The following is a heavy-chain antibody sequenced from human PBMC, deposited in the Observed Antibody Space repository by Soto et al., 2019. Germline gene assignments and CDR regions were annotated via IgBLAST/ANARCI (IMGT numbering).Heavy chain of an antibody. Sequence: GGALRLSCAASGFTFSSYSMKWVRQAPGKGLEWVSSISSSSSYIYYADSVKGRFTISRDNAKNSLYLQMNSLRAEDTAVYYCARDQPGYSYGYGLGYWGQGTLVTVS. CDR3: ARDQPGYSYGYGLGY. D-gene: IGHD5-18*01. V-gene: IGHV3-21*01. CDR2: ISSSSSYI. CDR1: GFTFSSYS. J-gene: IGHJ4*02.